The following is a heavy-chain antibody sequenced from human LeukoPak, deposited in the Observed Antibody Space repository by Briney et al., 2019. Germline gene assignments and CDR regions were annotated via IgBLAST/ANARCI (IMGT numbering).Heavy chain of an antibody. D-gene: IGHD5-18*01. CDR3: ARGYSYGHYLFDY. Sequence: SVKVSCKASGGTFSSYAISWVRQAPGQGLEWMGGIIPIFGTANYAQKFQGRVTITADGSTSTAYMELSSLRSEDTAVYYCARGYSYGHYLFDYWGQGTLVTVSS. V-gene: IGHV1-69*01. CDR2: IIPIFGTA. J-gene: IGHJ4*02. CDR1: GGTFSSYA.